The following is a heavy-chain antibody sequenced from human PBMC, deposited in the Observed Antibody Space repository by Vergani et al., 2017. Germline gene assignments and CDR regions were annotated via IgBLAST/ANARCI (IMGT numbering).Heavy chain of an antibody. Sequence: EVQLLESGGGLVQPGGSLRLSCAASGFTFSSYAMSWVRQAPGKGLEWVSAISGSGGSTYYADSVKGRFTISRDNSKNTLYLQMNSRGAEDTAGYDCAKEQWYSGGWYGDYWGQGTLVTVAS. D-gene: IGHD6-19*01. CDR2: ISGSGGST. V-gene: IGHV3-23*01. CDR1: GFTFSSYA. CDR3: AKEQWYSGGWYGDY. J-gene: IGHJ4*02.